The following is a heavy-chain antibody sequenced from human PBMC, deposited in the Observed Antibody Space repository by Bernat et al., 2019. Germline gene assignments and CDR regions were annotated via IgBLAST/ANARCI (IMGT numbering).Heavy chain of an antibody. V-gene: IGHV3-23*01. Sequence: EVQLLESGGGLVQPGGSLRLSCAASGFTFSSYAMSWVRQAPGKGLEWVSAISGSGGSTYYADSVKGRFTISRDNSKNTLHLQMNSLRAEDTAVYYCAKDLRPLYSGSYSRGGGGMDVWGQGTTVTVSS. CDR3: AKDLRPLYSGSYSRGGGGMDV. J-gene: IGHJ6*02. CDR2: ISGSGGST. D-gene: IGHD1-26*01. CDR1: GFTFSSYA.